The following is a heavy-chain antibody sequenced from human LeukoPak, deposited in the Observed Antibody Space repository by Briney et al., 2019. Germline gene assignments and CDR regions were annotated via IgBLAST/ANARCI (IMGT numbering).Heavy chain of an antibody. Sequence: SVKVSCKASGGTFSSYAISWVRQAPGQGLEWMGGIIPIFGTANYAQKFQGRVTITADESTSTAYMELSSLRSEDTAVYYCARGLVASEFYYYGMDVWGQGTTVTVSS. V-gene: IGHV1-69*01. CDR3: ARGLVASEFYYYGMDV. D-gene: IGHD5-12*01. CDR2: IIPIFGTA. J-gene: IGHJ6*02. CDR1: GGTFSSYA.